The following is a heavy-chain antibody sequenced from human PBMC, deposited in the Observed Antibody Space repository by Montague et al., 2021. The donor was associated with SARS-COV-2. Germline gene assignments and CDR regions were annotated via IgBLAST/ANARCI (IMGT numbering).Heavy chain of an antibody. Sequence: SETLSLTCSVSGEPISGFFWNWIRQPAEKGLEWIGRIYASGGTDYNPSLESRVTMSVDTSKNQFSLKVNSVTAADTAVYYCARGPSSRYYYGSGIYKYFEYWGQGTLVTVSS. CDR1: GEPISGFF. D-gene: IGHD3-10*01. CDR2: IYASGGT. CDR3: ARGPSSRYYYGSGIYKYFEY. J-gene: IGHJ1*01. V-gene: IGHV4-4*07.